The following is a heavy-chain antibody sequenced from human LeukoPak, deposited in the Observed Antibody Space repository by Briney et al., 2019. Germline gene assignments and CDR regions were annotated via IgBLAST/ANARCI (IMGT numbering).Heavy chain of an antibody. CDR2: ISSSSSYI. Sequence: GGSLRLSCAASGYSFSSYTMSWVRQAPGKGLEWVSCISSSSSYIYYADSLRGRFTISRDNAKNSLYLQMNSLRVEDTAVYYCASGGISGWYYWGQGTLVTVS. D-gene: IGHD6-19*01. CDR1: GYSFSSYT. V-gene: IGHV3-21*05. J-gene: IGHJ4*02. CDR3: ASGGISGWYY.